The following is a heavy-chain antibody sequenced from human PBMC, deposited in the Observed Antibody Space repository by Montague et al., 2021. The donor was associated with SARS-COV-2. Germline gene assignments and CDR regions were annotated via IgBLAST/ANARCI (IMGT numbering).Heavy chain of an antibody. CDR1: GFTFSSYS. D-gene: IGHD3-3*01. V-gene: IGHV3-21*01. Sequence: SLRLSCAASGFTFSSYSMNWVRQAPGKGLEWVSSISSSSSYMYYADSVKGRFTISRDNAKNSLYLQMNSLRAEDTTVYYCARDRGGGRYDFWSGYYVQPSGYWGQGTLVTVSS. CDR2: ISSSSSYM. J-gene: IGHJ4*02. CDR3: ARDRGGGRYDFWSGYYVQPSGY.